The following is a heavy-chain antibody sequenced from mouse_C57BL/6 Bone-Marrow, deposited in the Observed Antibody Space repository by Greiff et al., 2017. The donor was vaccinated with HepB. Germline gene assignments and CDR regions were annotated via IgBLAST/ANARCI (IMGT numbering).Heavy chain of an antibody. CDR2: ISYDGSN. Sequence: DVHLVESGPGLVKPSQSLSLTCSVTGYSITSGYYWNWIRQFPGNKLEWMGYISYDGSNNYNPSLKNRISITRDTSKNQFFLKLNSVTTEDTATYYCARKSHITTVVVFDYWGQGTTLTVSS. J-gene: IGHJ2*01. D-gene: IGHD1-1*01. CDR1: GYSITSGYY. CDR3: ARKSHITTVVVFDY. V-gene: IGHV3-6*01.